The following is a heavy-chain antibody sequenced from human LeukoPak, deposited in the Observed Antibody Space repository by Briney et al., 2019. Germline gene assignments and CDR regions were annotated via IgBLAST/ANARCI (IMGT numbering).Heavy chain of an antibody. J-gene: IGHJ5*02. D-gene: IGHD3-22*01. V-gene: IGHV4-30-4*08. CDR1: GGSISSYY. Sequence: SETLSLTCTVSGGSISSYYWSWIRQPPGKGLEWIGYIYYSGSTYYNPSLKSRVTISVDTSKNQFSLKLSSVTAADTAVYYCARDGQSSGYFELPQPRGWFDPWGQGTLVTVSS. CDR3: ARDGQSSGYFELPQPRGWFDP. CDR2: IYYSGST.